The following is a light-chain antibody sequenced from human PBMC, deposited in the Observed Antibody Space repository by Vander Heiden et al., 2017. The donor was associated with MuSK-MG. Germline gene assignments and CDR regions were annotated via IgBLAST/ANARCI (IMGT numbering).Light chain of an antibody. Sequence: EIVFTQSPGTLSLSSGERATLSCRASQSVTSSYLAWYQQKPGQAPRLLIYATSGRPTGIPDRFSGSGSGTDFTLTISRLEPEEVAVYYCQQYGSSPLTFGGGTKVEI. CDR1: QSVTSSY. CDR2: ATS. J-gene: IGKJ4*01. V-gene: IGKV3-20*01. CDR3: QQYGSSPLT.